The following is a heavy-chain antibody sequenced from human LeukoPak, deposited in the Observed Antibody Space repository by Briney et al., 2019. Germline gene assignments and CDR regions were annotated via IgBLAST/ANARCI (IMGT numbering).Heavy chain of an antibody. CDR2: IYYSGST. Sequence: SETLSLTCTVSGGSISSYYWSWIRQPPGKGLEWIGYIYYSGSTNYNPSLKSRVTISVDTSKNQFSLKLSSVTAADTAVYYCARARGSSTPYYYYYYMDVWGKGTTVTVSS. CDR3: ARARGSSTPYYYYYYMDV. V-gene: IGHV4-59*01. J-gene: IGHJ6*03. CDR1: GGSISSYY. D-gene: IGHD1-26*01.